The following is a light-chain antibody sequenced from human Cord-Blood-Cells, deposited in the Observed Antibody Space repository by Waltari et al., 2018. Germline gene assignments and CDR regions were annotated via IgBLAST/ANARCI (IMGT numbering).Light chain of an antibody. J-gene: IGKJ1*01. V-gene: IGKV3-15*01. Sequence: EIVSTQSPAAPSVCPGGRALLPCRANQSVSSTLAWHQQTPGQAPRLLNYGASTRATGIPARFSGSVSGTEFTLSNSSLQSGDCAVDYCQQYNNWPPWTFSQGTTVEIK. CDR2: GAS. CDR3: QQYNNWPPWT. CDR1: QSVSST.